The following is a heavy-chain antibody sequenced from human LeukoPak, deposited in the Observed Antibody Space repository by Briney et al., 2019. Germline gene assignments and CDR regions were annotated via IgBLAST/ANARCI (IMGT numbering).Heavy chain of an antibody. CDR3: ATPLLPDHFDY. J-gene: IGHJ4*02. CDR2: ITDNGNTT. D-gene: IGHD2-2*01. V-gene: IGHV3-23*05. Sequence: PGGSLRLSCAASGFTFSSYAMNWVRLSAGRGLEWVSAITDNGNTTYYADSVQGRFTISRDNSKNTLYLQMNSLGVEDTAVYYCATPLLPDHFDYWALGPLVTVSS. CDR1: GFTFSSYA.